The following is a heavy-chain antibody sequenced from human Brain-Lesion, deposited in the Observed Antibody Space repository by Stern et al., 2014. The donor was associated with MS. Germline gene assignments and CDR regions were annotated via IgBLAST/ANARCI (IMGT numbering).Heavy chain of an antibody. V-gene: IGHV3-74*02. D-gene: IGHD3-16*01. Sequence: VQLVESGGGLVQPGGSLRLSCAASGFKFSSYWMHWVRQFPEKGLFWVSKINRYGSDTSYADSVKGRFSISRDNIRNMLYLRMTSPRAEDTAVYYCARGVGDYWGQGARVTVSS. CDR3: ARGVGDY. CDR2: INRYGSDT. CDR1: GFKFSSYW. J-gene: IGHJ4*02.